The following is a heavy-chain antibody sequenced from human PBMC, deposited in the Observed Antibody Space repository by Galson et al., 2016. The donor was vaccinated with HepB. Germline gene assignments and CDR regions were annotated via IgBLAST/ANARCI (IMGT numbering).Heavy chain of an antibody. D-gene: IGHD3-16*02. CDR1: GFTVSNNY. CDR3: TCGRSPGAY. V-gene: IGHV3-53*03. J-gene: IGHJ4*02. CDR2: IYSGGST. Sequence: SLRLSCAASGFTVSNNYMSWVRQAPGKGLECVSLIYSGGSTSYADSVKGRFTISRDHFKNTLYLQMNSLRAEDTAVYFCTCGRSPGAYWGQGTLVTGSS.